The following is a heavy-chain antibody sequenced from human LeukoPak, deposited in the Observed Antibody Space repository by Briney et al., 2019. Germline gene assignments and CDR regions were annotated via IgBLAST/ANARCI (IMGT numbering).Heavy chain of an antibody. CDR3: ARFPPYYDYAFDI. CDR1: GGSISSYY. D-gene: IGHD3-16*01. J-gene: IGHJ3*02. V-gene: IGHV4-59*01. Sequence: SETLSLTCTVSGGSISSYYWSWIRQPPGKGLEWIGYIYYSGSTNYNPSLKSRVTISVDTSKNQFSLKLSSVTAADTAVYYCARFPPYYDYAFDIWGQGTMVTVSS. CDR2: IYYSGST.